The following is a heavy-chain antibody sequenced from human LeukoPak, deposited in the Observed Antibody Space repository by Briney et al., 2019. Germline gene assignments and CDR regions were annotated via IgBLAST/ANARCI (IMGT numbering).Heavy chain of an antibody. Sequence: ETLSLTCAVYGGSFSGYYWSWIRQPPGKGLEWIGEINHSGSTNYNPSLKSRVTISVDTSKNQFSLKLSSVTAADTAVYYCARGVEMATITEPRYFDYWGQGTLVTVSS. V-gene: IGHV4-34*01. CDR2: INHSGST. J-gene: IGHJ4*02. D-gene: IGHD5-24*01. CDR3: ARGVEMATITEPRYFDY. CDR1: GGSFSGYY.